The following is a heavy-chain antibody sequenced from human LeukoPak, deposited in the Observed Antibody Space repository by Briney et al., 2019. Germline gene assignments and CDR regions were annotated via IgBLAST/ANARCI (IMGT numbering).Heavy chain of an antibody. V-gene: IGHV3-23*01. CDR3: AKGGYDFWSAYQIDL. Sequence: GGSLRLSCAASGYTFSNYAMTWVRQAPGKGLEWVLAISGSDGSTYYSDSVTGRFSISRDNAKNTLYLQMTSLRTDDTAVYYCAKGGYDFWSAYQIDLWGQGTLVTVSS. CDR2: ISGSDGST. D-gene: IGHD3-3*01. CDR1: GYTFSNYA. J-gene: IGHJ5*02.